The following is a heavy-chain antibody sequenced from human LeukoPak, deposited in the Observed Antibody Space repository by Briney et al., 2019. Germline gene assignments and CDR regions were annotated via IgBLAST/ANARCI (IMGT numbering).Heavy chain of an antibody. CDR1: GGTFSSYA. D-gene: IGHD3-22*01. J-gene: IGHJ4*02. CDR2: TIPIFGTA. CDR3: ARDPGYYDSSGYYDY. Sequence: SVKVSCKASGGTFSSYAISWVRQAPGQGLGWMGGTIPIFGTANYAQKFQGRVTITADESTSTAYMELSSLRSEDTAVYYCARDPGYYDSSGYYDYWGQGTLVTVSS. V-gene: IGHV1-69*13.